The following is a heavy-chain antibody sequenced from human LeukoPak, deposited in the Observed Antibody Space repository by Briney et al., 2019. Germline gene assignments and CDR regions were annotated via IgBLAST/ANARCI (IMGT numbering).Heavy chain of an antibody. J-gene: IGHJ4*02. Sequence: PGGSLRLSCAASGFTFSDHYMDWVRQAPGKGLEWVGRIRKKTNSYTTEYAASVKDRFTISRDDSKNSLYLQMNSLKTEDTAVYYCASSGSYSPLGYWGQGTLVTVSS. V-gene: IGHV3-72*01. CDR1: GFTFSDHY. CDR2: IRKKTNSYTT. CDR3: ASSGSYSPLGY. D-gene: IGHD1-26*01.